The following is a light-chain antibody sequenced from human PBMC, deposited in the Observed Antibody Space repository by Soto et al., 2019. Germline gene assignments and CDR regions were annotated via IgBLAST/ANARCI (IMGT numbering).Light chain of an antibody. CDR1: QSVSSK. V-gene: IGKV3-15*01. J-gene: IGKJ4*01. Sequence: EIVMTQSPATLSVSPGERATLSCRASQSVSSKLVWYQQKPGQAPRLLIFGTSTRATGIPARFSGSGSGTEFTLTISSLQSEDFAVYYCQHYNNWPLTFGGGTKVEIK. CDR2: GTS. CDR3: QHYNNWPLT.